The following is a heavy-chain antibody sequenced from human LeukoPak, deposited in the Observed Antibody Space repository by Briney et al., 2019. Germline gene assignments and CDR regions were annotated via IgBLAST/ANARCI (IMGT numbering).Heavy chain of an antibody. J-gene: IGHJ4*02. CDR3: AKRAAYYGDYDY. CDR2: IQYDGNNK. Sequence: GGSLRLSCAASGFTVSSNYMSWVRQAPGKGLEWVTFIQYDGNNKYHADSVKGRFTISRDNSKNTLYLQMNSLRTEDTAAYYCAKRAAYYGDYDYWGQGTLVTVSS. CDR1: GFTVSSNY. V-gene: IGHV3-30*02. D-gene: IGHD4-17*01.